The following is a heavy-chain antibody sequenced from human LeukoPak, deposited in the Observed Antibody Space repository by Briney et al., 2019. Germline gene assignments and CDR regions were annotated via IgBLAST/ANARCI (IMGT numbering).Heavy chain of an antibody. D-gene: IGHD4-11*01. Sequence: PSETLSLTCTVSGGSINSSSYYWGWIRQPPWKGLEWIGSIYYSGSTYYNPSLKSRVTISVDTFKNQFSLKLNSVTAADTSVYYCARHDRVYSNYIYFDYWGQGTLVTVSS. CDR3: ARHDRVYSNYIYFDY. V-gene: IGHV4-39*01. J-gene: IGHJ4*02. CDR1: GGSINSSSYY. CDR2: IYYSGST.